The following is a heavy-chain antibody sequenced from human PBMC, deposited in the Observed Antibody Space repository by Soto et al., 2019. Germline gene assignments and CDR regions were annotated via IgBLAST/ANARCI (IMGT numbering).Heavy chain of an antibody. V-gene: IGHV4-39*01. CDR3: ARQLHCGGDCKYFDY. J-gene: IGHJ4*02. D-gene: IGHD2-21*01. Sequence: ASETLSLTCTVSGGSISSSSYYWGWIRQPPGKGLEWIGYIYYSGSTNYNPSLKSRVTISVDTSKNQFSLKLSSVTAADTAVYYCARQLHCGGDCKYFDYWGQGTQVTVSS. CDR1: GGSISSSSYY. CDR2: IYYSGST.